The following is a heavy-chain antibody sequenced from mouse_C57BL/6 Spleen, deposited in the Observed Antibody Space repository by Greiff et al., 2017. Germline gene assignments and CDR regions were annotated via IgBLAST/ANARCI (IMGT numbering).Heavy chain of an antibody. CDR3: ARWFYYDYDGFAY. Sequence: VQGVESGAELVKPGASVKISCKASGYAFSSYWMNWVKQRPGKGLEWIGQIYPGDGDTNYNGKFKGKATLTADKSSSTAYMQLSCLTSEDSAVDFCARWFYYDYDGFAYWGQGTLVTVSA. J-gene: IGHJ3*01. CDR2: IYPGDGDT. D-gene: IGHD2-4*01. V-gene: IGHV1-80*01. CDR1: GYAFSSYW.